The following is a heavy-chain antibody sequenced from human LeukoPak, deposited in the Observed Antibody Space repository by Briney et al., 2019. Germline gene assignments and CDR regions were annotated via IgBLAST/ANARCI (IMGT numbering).Heavy chain of an antibody. CDR1: GGSFSDYY. CDR2: INHSGGT. CDR3: VRVSGYCSDGVCRFDY. V-gene: IGHV4-34*01. J-gene: IGHJ4*02. Sequence: SETLSLTCAAYGGSFSDYYWSWIRQPPGKGLEWIGEINHSGGTNYNPSLKSRVTISVDTSNNQFSLKLNSVTAADTAVYYCVRVSGYCSDGVCRFDYWGQGTLVTVSS. D-gene: IGHD2-8*01.